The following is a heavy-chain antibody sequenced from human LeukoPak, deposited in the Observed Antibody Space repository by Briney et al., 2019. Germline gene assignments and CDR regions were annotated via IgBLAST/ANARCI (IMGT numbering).Heavy chain of an antibody. J-gene: IGHJ4*02. D-gene: IGHD6-19*01. CDR2: ISSSGTYK. V-gene: IGHV3-21*01. CDR3: ARDLVAVAATFDY. Sequence: GGSLRLPCAVSGFTFSSYSMSWVRQAPGKGLEWVSSISSSGTYKYYADSVKGRFTISRDNAKNSLYLQMNSLRAEDTAVYYCARDLVAVAATFDYWGQGTLVTVSS. CDR1: GFTFSSYS.